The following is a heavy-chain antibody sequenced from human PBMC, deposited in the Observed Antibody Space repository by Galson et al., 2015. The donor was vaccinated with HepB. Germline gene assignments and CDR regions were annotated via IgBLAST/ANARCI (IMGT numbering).Heavy chain of an antibody. D-gene: IGHD3-10*01. Sequence: SLRLSCAASGFTFSSYSMNWVRQAPGKGLEWVSSISSSSSYIYYADSVKGRFTISRDNAKNSLYLQMNSLRAEDTAVYYCARGESGLSGLWFGEFSRYYYYYYGMDVWGQGTTVTVSS. J-gene: IGHJ6*02. CDR2: ISSSSSYI. CDR3: ARGESGLSGLWFGEFSRYYYYYYGMDV. V-gene: IGHV3-21*01. CDR1: GFTFSSYS.